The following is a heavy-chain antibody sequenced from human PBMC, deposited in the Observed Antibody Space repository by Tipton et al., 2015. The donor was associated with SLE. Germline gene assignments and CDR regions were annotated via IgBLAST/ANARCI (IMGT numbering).Heavy chain of an antibody. CDR1: GDSISSDGWS. Sequence: TLSLTCAVSGDSISSDGWSWSWIRQPPGKGLEWIGHIYYSGSTYYNPSLESRVAISMDTSKNQFSLKLTAVTAADTAVYYCARTLDALDIWGQGTMVTVSS. CDR3: ARTLDALDI. V-gene: IGHV4-30-4*07. J-gene: IGHJ3*02. CDR2: IYYSGST.